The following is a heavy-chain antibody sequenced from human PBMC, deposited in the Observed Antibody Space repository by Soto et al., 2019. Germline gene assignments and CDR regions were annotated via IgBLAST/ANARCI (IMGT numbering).Heavy chain of an antibody. Sequence: EVQLLESGGGLVQPGGSLRLSCAASGFTFSSYAMSWVRQAPGKGLEWVSTIGGGVGSTYYPDSVKGRFTISKDNSKNTLFLQMNRLRAEDTAIYYCAKDRVLLSGGQGTLVTVSS. CDR2: IGGGVGST. V-gene: IGHV3-23*01. D-gene: IGHD3-10*01. CDR3: AKDRVLLS. J-gene: IGHJ4*02. CDR1: GFTFSSYA.